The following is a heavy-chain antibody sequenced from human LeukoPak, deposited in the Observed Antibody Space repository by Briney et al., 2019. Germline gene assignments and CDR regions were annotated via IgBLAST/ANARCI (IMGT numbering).Heavy chain of an antibody. V-gene: IGHV3-30*18. J-gene: IGHJ4*02. CDR3: AKAQSPATYYYDSSGYPFDY. Sequence: PGGSLRLSCAASGFTFSSYGMHWVRQAPGRGLEWVAVISYDGSNKYYADSVKGRFTISRDNSKNTLYLQMNSLRAEDTAVYYCAKAQSPATYYYDSSGYPFDYWGQGTLVTVSS. CDR1: GFTFSSYG. CDR2: ISYDGSNK. D-gene: IGHD3-22*01.